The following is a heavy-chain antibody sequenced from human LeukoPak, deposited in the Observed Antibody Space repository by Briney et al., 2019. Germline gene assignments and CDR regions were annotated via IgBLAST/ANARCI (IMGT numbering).Heavy chain of an antibody. CDR3: ARDQIAAAAALDY. J-gene: IGHJ4*02. Sequence: PGGSLRLSCAASGFTFSSYSMNWVRQAPGKGLEWVSSISSSSGYIYYADSVKGRFTISRDNAKNSLYLQMNSLRAEDTAVYYCARDQIAAAAALDYWGQGTLVTVSS. CDR1: GFTFSSYS. V-gene: IGHV3-21*01. D-gene: IGHD6-13*01. CDR2: ISSSSGYI.